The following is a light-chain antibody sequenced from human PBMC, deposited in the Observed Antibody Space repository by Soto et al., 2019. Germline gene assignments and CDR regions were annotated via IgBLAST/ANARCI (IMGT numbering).Light chain of an antibody. J-gene: IGLJ2*01. CDR3: QSYDNSLSGLEV. V-gene: IGLV1-40*01. CDR2: GDT. Sequence: QSVLTQPPSVSGAPGQRVTISCTGRSSNIGAGYDVHWYQQLPGTAPKLLIYGDTNRPSGVPDRFSGSKSGTSASLAITGLQPEDEADYYCQSYDNSLSGLEVFGGGTKVTVL. CDR1: SSNIGAGYD.